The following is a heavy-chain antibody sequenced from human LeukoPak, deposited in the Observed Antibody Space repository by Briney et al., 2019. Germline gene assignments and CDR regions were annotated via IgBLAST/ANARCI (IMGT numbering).Heavy chain of an antibody. V-gene: IGHV1-8*03. D-gene: IGHD3-22*01. CDR1: GYTFTSYG. Sequence: ASVKVSCKASGYTFTSYGISWVRQAPGQGLEWMGWMNPNSGNTGYAQKFQGRVTITRNTSISTAYMELSSLRSEDTAVYYCARGNDYDSSGYSRGNWFDPWGQGTLVTVPS. CDR2: MNPNSGNT. J-gene: IGHJ5*02. CDR3: ARGNDYDSSGYSRGNWFDP.